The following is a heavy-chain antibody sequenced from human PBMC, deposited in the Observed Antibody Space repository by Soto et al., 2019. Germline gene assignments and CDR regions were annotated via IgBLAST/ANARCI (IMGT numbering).Heavy chain of an antibody. CDR3: SRFGAYGSH. V-gene: IGHV1-18*04. CDR2: INANNGDT. D-gene: IGHD1-26*01. J-gene: IGHJ4*02. Sequence: QVPLVQSGPELKKPGASVKVSCKASGYTFTSYGIRWVRQAPGQGLEWMGRINANNGDTDYRQKFQGRITMTADASTDTVYMDLRNLTTDDTGVYYCSRFGAYGSHWGQGTQITVSS. CDR1: GYTFTSYG.